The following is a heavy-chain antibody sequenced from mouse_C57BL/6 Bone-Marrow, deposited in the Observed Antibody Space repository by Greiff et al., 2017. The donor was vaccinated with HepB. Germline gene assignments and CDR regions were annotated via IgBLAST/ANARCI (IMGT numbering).Heavy chain of an antibody. V-gene: IGHV1-19*01. CDR3: ARWGTYYGSSYAMDY. D-gene: IGHD1-1*01. Sequence: VQLQQSGPVLVKPGASVKMSCKASGYTFTDYYMNWVKQSHGKSLEWIGVINPYNGGTSYNQKFKGKATLTVDKSSSTAYMELNSLTSEDSAVYYCARWGTYYGSSYAMDYWGQGTSVTVSS. CDR1: GYTFTDYY. J-gene: IGHJ4*01. CDR2: INPYNGGT.